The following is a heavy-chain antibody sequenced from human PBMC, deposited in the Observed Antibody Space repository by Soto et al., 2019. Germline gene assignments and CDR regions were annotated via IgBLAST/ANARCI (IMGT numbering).Heavy chain of an antibody. V-gene: IGHV4-34*01. CDR1: GGSFSGYY. Sequence: QVHLQQWGAGLLKPSETLSLTCAVYGGSFSGYYWRWIRQPPGKGLEWIGEIHHSGSTNYNPSLKSRVTISVDTSKNQFSLKLSSVTAADTAVYYCARGGADIPENWFDPWGQGTLVIVSS. CDR2: IHHSGST. CDR3: ARGGADIPENWFDP. J-gene: IGHJ5*02. D-gene: IGHD2-15*01.